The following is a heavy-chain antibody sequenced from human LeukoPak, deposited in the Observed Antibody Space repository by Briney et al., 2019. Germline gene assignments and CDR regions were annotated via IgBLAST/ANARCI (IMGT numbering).Heavy chain of an antibody. Sequence: GGSLRLSCAASGFTYSSYEINWVRRAPGKGLEWVSYVSSSGSAIYYADSVKGRFTISRDNAKNSLFLQMDSLRAEDTAVYYCARERHDAFDIWGQGTMVTVSS. J-gene: IGHJ3*02. CDR2: VSSSGSAI. CDR1: GFTYSSYE. CDR3: ARERHDAFDI. V-gene: IGHV3-48*03.